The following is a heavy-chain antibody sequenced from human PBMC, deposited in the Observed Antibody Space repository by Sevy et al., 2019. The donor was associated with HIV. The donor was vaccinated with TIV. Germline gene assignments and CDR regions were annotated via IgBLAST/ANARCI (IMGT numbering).Heavy chain of an antibody. CDR3: ARAAYYCSTTSCYIDY. D-gene: IGHD2-2*02. CDR2: ISSSSSYI. V-gene: IGHV3-21*01. Sequence: GGCLRLSCAASGFTFSTYTMNWVRQAPGKGLERVSSISSSSSYIYYADSVKGRLTISRDNAKNSLYLQMNSLRVEDTPVYYCARAAYYCSTTSCYIDYWGQGTLVIVSS. CDR1: GFTFSTYT. J-gene: IGHJ4*02.